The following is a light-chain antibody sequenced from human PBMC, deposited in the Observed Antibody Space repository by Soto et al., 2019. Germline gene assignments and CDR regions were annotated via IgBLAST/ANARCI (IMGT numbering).Light chain of an antibody. V-gene: IGLV4-69*01. J-gene: IGLJ2*01. Sequence: QSVLTQSPSASAYLGASVKLTCTLSSGHSSYAIAWHQQQPEKGPRYLMKLNSDGSHSKGDGIPDRFSGSSSGAERYLTISSLQSEDEADYYCQTWGTGVGVFGGGTQLTVL. CDR1: SGHSSYA. CDR2: LNSDGSH. CDR3: QTWGTGVGV.